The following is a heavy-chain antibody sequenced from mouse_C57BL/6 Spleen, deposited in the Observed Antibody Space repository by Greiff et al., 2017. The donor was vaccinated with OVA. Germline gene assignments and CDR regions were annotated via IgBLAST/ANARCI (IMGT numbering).Heavy chain of an antibody. CDR1: GYTFTDYY. CDR3: AREVYGNYGYFDV. Sequence: EVQLQQSGPELVKPGASVKISCKASGYTFTDYYMNWVKQSHGKSLEWIGDINPNNGGTSYNQKFKGKATLTVDKSSSTAYMELRSLTSEDSAVYYCAREVYGNYGYFDVWGTGTTVTVSS. J-gene: IGHJ1*03. V-gene: IGHV1-26*01. CDR2: INPNNGGT. D-gene: IGHD2-1*01.